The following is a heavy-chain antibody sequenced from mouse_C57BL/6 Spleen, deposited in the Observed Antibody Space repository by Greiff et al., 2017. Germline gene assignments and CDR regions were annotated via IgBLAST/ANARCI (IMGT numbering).Heavy chain of an antibody. Sequence: QVQLQQSGAELVRPGASVTLSCKASGYTFTDYEMHWVKQTPVHGLEWIGAIDPETGGTAYNQKFKGKAILTADKSSSTAYMELRSLTSEDSAVYYCTRSPSPTAMDYWGQGTSVTVSS. V-gene: IGHV1-15*01. CDR2: IDPETGGT. D-gene: IGHD1-1*01. CDR1: GYTFTDYE. J-gene: IGHJ4*01. CDR3: TRSPSPTAMDY.